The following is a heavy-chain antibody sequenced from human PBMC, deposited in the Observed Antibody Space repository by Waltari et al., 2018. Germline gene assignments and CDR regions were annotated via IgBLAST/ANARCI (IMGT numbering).Heavy chain of an antibody. CDR3: TRDGSYYYYYMDV. CDR1: GGSISSGSYY. Sequence: QVQLQESGPGLVKPSQTLSLTCTVSGGSISSGSYYWSWIRQPAGKGLEWIGRIYTSGSTNYNPSLKSRDTISVDTSKNQFSLKLSSVTAADTAVYYCTRDGSYYYYYMDVWGKGTTVTVSS. V-gene: IGHV4-61*02. J-gene: IGHJ6*03. D-gene: IGHD1-26*01. CDR2: IYTSGST.